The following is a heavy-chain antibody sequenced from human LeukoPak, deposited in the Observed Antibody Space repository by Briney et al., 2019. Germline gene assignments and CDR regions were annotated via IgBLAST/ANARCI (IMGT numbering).Heavy chain of an antibody. J-gene: IGHJ5*02. D-gene: IGHD2-15*01. CDR3: ARGRGCSGGSCYSNWFDP. V-gene: IGHV4-59*01. Sequence: SETLSLTCTVSGGSISSYYWSWIRQPPGKGLEWIGYIYYSGSTNYNPSLKSRVTIPVDTSKNQFSLKLSSVTAADTAVYYCARGRGCSGGSCYSNWFDPWGQGTLVTVSS. CDR2: IYYSGST. CDR1: GGSISSYY.